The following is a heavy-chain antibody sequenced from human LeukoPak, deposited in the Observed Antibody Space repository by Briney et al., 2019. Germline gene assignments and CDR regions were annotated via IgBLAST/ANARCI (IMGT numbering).Heavy chain of an antibody. J-gene: IGHJ5*02. CDR3: ARTPHIAAAQGENWFDP. D-gene: IGHD6-13*01. V-gene: IGHV3-21*01. CDR2: IDSSSSFI. Sequence: GGSLRLSCAASGFTFSSYSMNWVRQAPGKGLEWVSSIDSSSSFIYYADSVKGRFTISRDNAKNSLYLQMNSLRAEDTAVYYCARTPHIAAAQGENWFDPWGQGTLVTVSS. CDR1: GFTFSSYS.